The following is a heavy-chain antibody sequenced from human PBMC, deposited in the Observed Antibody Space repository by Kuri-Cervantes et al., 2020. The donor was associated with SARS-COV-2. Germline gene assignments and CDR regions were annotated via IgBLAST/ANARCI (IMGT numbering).Heavy chain of an antibody. J-gene: IGHJ5*02. CDR1: GYTFTSYA. V-gene: IGHV1-3*02. CDR3: ARGGWAVADRSHRYNWFDP. CDR2: SNAGNGNT. Sequence: ASVKVSCKASGYTFTSYAMHWVRQAPGQRLEWMGWSNAGNGNTKYSQEFQGRVTITRDTSASTAYMELSSLRSEDTAVYYCARGGWAVADRSHRYNWFDPWGQGTLVTVSS. D-gene: IGHD6-19*01.